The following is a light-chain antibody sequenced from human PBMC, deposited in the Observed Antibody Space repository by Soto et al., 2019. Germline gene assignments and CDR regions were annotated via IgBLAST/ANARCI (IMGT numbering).Light chain of an antibody. Sequence: QSVLTQPASVSGSPGQSITVSCTGTSSDVGAYNYVSWCQQHPGKAPKLMIYEVANRPSGVSNRFSGSKSGNTASLTISGLQAEDEADYYCSSYAISSTLYVFGTGTKVTVL. CDR3: SSYAISSTLYV. CDR1: SSDVGAYNY. J-gene: IGLJ1*01. V-gene: IGLV2-14*01. CDR2: EVA.